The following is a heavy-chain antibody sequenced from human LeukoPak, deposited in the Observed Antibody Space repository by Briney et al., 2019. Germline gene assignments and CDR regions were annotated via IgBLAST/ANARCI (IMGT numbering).Heavy chain of an antibody. D-gene: IGHD6-6*01. CDR3: ARASYSSSSSFYY. V-gene: IGHV4-59*01. Sequence: SESLSLTCTVSGGSISSYYWSWIRQPPGKGLEWIAYIDYGGSTNYNPSLKSRVTISVDTSKNQLSLKRRSVTAADTAVYYCARASYSSSSSFYYWGQGSLVTVSS. CDR1: GGSISSYY. CDR2: IDYGGST. J-gene: IGHJ4*02.